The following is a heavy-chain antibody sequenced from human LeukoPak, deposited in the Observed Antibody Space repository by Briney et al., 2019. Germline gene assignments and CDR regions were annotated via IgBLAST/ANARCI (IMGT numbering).Heavy chain of an antibody. CDR3: ARDLGGAADN. V-gene: IGHV3-74*01. D-gene: IGHD3-16*01. J-gene: IGHJ4*02. CDR2: VNTDERST. CDR1: GFTFSTYW. Sequence: PGGSLRLSCAASGFTFSTYWMHWVRQAPGKGLVWVSRVNTDERSTIYADSVRGRFTISRDNARNTLYLQMNSLRAEDTAVYYCARDLGGAADNWGQGTLVTV.